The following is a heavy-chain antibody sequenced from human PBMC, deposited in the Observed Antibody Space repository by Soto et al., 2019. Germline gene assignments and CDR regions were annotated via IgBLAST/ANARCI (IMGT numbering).Heavy chain of an antibody. CDR3: ARQRIAAAQYYFDY. D-gene: IGHD6-13*01. CDR2: ILSSGST. CDR1: GGSVSSGSYY. Sequence: PSETLSLTCTVSGGSVSSGSYYWTWIRQSPGKGLEWMGYILSSGSTDYNPSLKSRVIISVDTSKNEFSLKLRSVTAADTAVFYCARQRIAAAQYYFDYWGQGMLVTVSS. V-gene: IGHV4-61*01. J-gene: IGHJ4*02.